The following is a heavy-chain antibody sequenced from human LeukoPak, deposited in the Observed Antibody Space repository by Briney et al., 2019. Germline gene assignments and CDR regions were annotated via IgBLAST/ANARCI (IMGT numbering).Heavy chain of an antibody. CDR1: GFTFSNYG. CDR2: ISYDGSNK. J-gene: IGHJ4*02. V-gene: IGHV3-30*18. D-gene: IGHD6-19*01. CDR3: AKDQGSGWYPRIDY. Sequence: PRGSLRLSCAASGFTFSNYGMQWVRQAPGKGLEWVAVISYDGSNKYYADSVKGRFTISSDNSKNTLYLQMNSLRAEDTAVYYCAKDQGSGWYPRIDYWGQGTLVTVSS.